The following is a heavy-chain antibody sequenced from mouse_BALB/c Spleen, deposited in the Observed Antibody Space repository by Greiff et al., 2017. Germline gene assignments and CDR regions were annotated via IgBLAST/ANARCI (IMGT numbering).Heavy chain of an antibody. D-gene: IGHD2-3*01. Sequence: EVKLVESGGGLVQPGGSRKLSCAASGFTFSDYGMAWVRQAPGKGPEWVAFISNLAYSIYYADTVTGRFTISRENAKNTLYLQMSSLKSEDTAMYYCARHDGVWFAYWGQGTLVTVSA. V-gene: IGHV5-15*04. CDR2: ISNLAYSI. CDR3: ARHDGVWFAY. J-gene: IGHJ3*01. CDR1: GFTFSDYG.